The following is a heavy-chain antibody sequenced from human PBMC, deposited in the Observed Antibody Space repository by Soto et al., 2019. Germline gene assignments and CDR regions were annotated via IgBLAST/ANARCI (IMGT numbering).Heavy chain of an antibody. J-gene: IGHJ5*02. Sequence: SETLSLTCSVSGGSVSSSSYFWGWIRQPPGKGLEWIGSIYYSGSTYYNPSLKSRVTVSVDTSKNQFSLKLSSVTAADTAVYYCARVPDRWGQGTLVT. D-gene: IGHD2-2*01. CDR2: IYYSGST. CDR3: ARVPDR. CDR1: GGSVSSSSYF. V-gene: IGHV4-39*07.